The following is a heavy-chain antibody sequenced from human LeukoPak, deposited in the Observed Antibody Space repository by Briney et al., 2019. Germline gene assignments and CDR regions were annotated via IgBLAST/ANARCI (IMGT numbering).Heavy chain of an antibody. V-gene: IGHV4-59*08. CDR2: IYYSGST. D-gene: IGHD3-10*01. CDR3: ASLAYGSGSPFDP. J-gene: IGHJ5*02. Sequence: PSETLSLTCTVSGGSISSYYWSWIRQPPGKGLEWIGYIYYSGSTNYNPSLKSRVTISVDTSKNQFSLKLSSVTAADTAVYYCASLAYGSGSPFDPWGQGTLVTVSS. CDR1: GGSISSYY.